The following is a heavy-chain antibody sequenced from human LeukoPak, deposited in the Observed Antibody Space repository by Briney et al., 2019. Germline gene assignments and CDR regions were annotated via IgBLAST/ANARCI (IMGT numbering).Heavy chain of an antibody. J-gene: IGHJ4*02. CDR1: GGSSSGYY. D-gene: IGHD5-18*01. V-gene: IGHV4-34*01. CDR3: ARGPRGYSYGYFDY. CDR2: INHSGST. Sequence: SETLSLTCAVYGGSSSGYYWSWIRQPPGKGLEWIGEINHSGSTNYNPSLKSRVTISVDTSKNQFSLKLSSVTAADTAVYYCARGPRGYSYGYFDYWGQGTLVTVSS.